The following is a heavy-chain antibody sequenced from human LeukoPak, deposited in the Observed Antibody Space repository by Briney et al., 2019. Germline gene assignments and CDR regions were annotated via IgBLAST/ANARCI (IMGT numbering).Heavy chain of an antibody. Sequence: ASVKVSCKASGYSFTSYGISWVRQAPGQGLEWMGWISSYGSNTNYARRLQGRVTMTTDTSTSTAYMELRSLRSDDTAVYYCARGDIVVVPAARAGYNWFDPWGQGTLVTVSS. CDR1: GYSFTSYG. CDR3: ARGDIVVVPAARAGYNWFDP. D-gene: IGHD2-2*01. V-gene: IGHV1-18*01. J-gene: IGHJ5*02. CDR2: ISSYGSNT.